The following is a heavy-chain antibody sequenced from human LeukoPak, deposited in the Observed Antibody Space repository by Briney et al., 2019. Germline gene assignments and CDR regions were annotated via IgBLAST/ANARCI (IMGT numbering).Heavy chain of an antibody. V-gene: IGHV5-51*01. CDR3: ARHSVYYGVK. CDR1: GYIFTSYW. CDR2: IYPGDSDT. J-gene: IGHJ4*02. Sequence: GESLQISCQGAGYIFTSYWIGWVRQLPGKGLEGMGIIYPGDSDTRYSPSFQGQVTISADKSISTAYLQWSSLKASDTAMYYCARHSVYYGVKWGQGTLVTVSS. D-gene: IGHD3-16*01.